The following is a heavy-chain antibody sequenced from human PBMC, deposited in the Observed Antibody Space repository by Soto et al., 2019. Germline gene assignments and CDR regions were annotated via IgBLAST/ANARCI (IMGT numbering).Heavy chain of an antibody. D-gene: IGHD3-3*01. V-gene: IGHV4-34*01. J-gene: IGHJ4*02. CDR3: ARVSQDFWSGPFDY. CDR2: INHSGST. Sequence: QVQLQQWGAGLLKPSETLSLTCAVYGGSFSGYYWSWIRQPPGKGLEWIGEINHSGSTNYNPSLKSRVTISVDTSKNQFSLKLSSVTAADTAVYYCARVSQDFWSGPFDYWGQGTLVTVSS. CDR1: GGSFSGYY.